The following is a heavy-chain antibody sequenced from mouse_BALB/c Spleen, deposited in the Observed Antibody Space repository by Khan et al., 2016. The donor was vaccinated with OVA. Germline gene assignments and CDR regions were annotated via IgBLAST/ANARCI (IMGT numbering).Heavy chain of an antibody. Sequence: VQLQQSGAELARPGASVKMSCKASGYTFTSYTIHWIKKRPGQGLEWIGYINPSNGYTNYNQTFKDKATLTPDKSSTTAYLQLSSLTSDDSAVYNCVRDGAYHRNDGWFAYWGQGTLVTVSA. CDR3: VRDGAYHRNDGWFAY. J-gene: IGHJ3*01. CDR2: INPSNGYT. V-gene: IGHV1-4*01. CDR1: GYTFTSYT. D-gene: IGHD2-14*01.